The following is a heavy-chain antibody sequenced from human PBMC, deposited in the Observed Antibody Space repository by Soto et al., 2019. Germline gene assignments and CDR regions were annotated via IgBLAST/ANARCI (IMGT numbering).Heavy chain of an antibody. CDR2: INAGKGNT. J-gene: IGHJ4*02. D-gene: IGHD6-13*01. V-gene: IGHV1-3*01. CDR1: GYTFTSYA. CDR3: ARVGSVTAAAGSKGPSYFDY. Sequence: EASVKVSCKASGYTFTSYAMHWVRQAPGQRLEWMGWINAGKGNTKYSQKFQGRVTITRDTSASTAYMELSSLRSEDTAVYYCARVGSVTAAAGSKGPSYFDYWGQGTLVTVSS.